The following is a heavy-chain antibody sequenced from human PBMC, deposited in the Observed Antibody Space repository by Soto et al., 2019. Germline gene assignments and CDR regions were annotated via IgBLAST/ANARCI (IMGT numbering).Heavy chain of an antibody. CDR1: GGSISSGDYY. J-gene: IGHJ4*02. V-gene: IGHV4-30-4*01. CDR2: IYYSGST. Sequence: SETLSLTCTVSGGSISSGDYYWGWIRQPPGKGQEWIGYIYYSGSTYYNPSLKSRVTISVDTSKNQFSLKLSSVTAADTAVYYCARVSASTYYDFWSGYYCGYFDYWGQGTLVTVSS. D-gene: IGHD3-3*01. CDR3: ARVSASTYYDFWSGYYCGYFDY.